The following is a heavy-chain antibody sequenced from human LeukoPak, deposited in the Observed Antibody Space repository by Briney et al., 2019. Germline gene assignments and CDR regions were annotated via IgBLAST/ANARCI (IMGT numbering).Heavy chain of an antibody. CDR3: ARVAVAGIDY. Sequence: ASVKVSCKASAYTFTSYDINWVRQATGQGLEWMGWMNANSGNTGYAQKFQGRVTMTRNTSISTAYMELSSLRSEATAVYYCARVAVAGIDYWGQGTLVTVSS. J-gene: IGHJ4*02. V-gene: IGHV1-8*01. CDR2: MNANSGNT. D-gene: IGHD6-19*01. CDR1: AYTFTSYD.